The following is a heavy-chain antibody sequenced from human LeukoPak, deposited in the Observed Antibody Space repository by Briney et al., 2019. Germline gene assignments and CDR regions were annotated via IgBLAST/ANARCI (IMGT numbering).Heavy chain of an antibody. Sequence: GGSLRLSCAASGFTFSSYAMSWVRQAPGKGLEWVSAISGRGDRTYYADSVKGRFTISRDDSKNTLYLQMNSLRAEDTAVYYCAKEQSSSGFFDYWGQGTLVTVSS. V-gene: IGHV3-23*01. J-gene: IGHJ4*02. CDR1: GFTFSSYA. D-gene: IGHD6-6*01. CDR2: ISGRGDRT. CDR3: AKEQSSSGFFDY.